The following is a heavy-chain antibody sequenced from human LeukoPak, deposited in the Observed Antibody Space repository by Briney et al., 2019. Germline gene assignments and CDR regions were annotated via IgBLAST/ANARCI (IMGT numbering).Heavy chain of an antibody. CDR1: SGSFSGYY. Sequence: SETLSLTCAVYSGSFSGYYWSWIRQPPGKGLEWIGEINHSGSTNYNPSLKSRVTISVDTSKNQFSPKLSSVTAADTAVYYCAREPHGEDDILTGPAGEFDPWGQGTLVTVSS. J-gene: IGHJ5*02. CDR3: AREPHGEDDILTGPAGEFDP. D-gene: IGHD3-9*01. V-gene: IGHV4-34*01. CDR2: INHSGST.